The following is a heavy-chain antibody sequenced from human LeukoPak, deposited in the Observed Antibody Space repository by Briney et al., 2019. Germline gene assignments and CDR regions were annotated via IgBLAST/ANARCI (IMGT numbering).Heavy chain of an antibody. CDR1: GGSFSSYY. CDR2: INHSGST. V-gene: IGHV4-34*01. D-gene: IGHD2-15*01. CDR3: ARDGGYCSGGSCYRYNWFDP. Sequence: SETLSLTCAVYGGSFSSYYWSWIRQPPGKGLEGIGQINHSGSTNYNPSLKSRVTISGDTSKNQFSLKLSSVTATDTAVYYCARDGGYCSGGSCYRYNWFDPWGQGTLVTVSS. J-gene: IGHJ5*02.